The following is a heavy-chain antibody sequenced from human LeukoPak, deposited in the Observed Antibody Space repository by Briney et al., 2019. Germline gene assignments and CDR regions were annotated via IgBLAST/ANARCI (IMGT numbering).Heavy chain of an antibody. D-gene: IGHD5-18*01. CDR2: IIPIFGTA. V-gene: IGHV1-69*05. CDR3: ASKTSGYSYGSPYYYYMDV. CDR1: GGTFSSYA. Sequence: ASVKVSCKASGGTFSSYAISWVRQAPGQGLEWMGGIIPIFGTANYAQKFQGRVTITTDESTSTAYMELSSLRSEDTAVYYCASKTSGYSYGSPYYYYMDVWGKGTTVTVSS. J-gene: IGHJ6*03.